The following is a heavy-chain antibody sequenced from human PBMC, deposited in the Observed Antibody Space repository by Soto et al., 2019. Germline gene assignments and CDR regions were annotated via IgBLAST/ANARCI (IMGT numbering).Heavy chain of an antibody. CDR3: ARLNPMVYAMANSRWFDP. D-gene: IGHD2-8*01. J-gene: IGHJ5*02. CDR1: GFTFSDYY. V-gene: IGHV3-11*06. Sequence: QVQLVESGGGLVKPGGSLRLSCAASGFTFSDYYMSWIRQAPGKGLEWVSYISSSSSYTNYADSVKGRFTISRDNAKNSLYLQMNSLRAEDTAVYYCARLNPMVYAMANSRWFDPWGQGTLVTVSS. CDR2: ISSSSSYT.